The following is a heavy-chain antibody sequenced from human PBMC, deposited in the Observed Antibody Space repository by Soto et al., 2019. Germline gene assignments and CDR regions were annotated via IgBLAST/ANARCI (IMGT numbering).Heavy chain of an antibody. CDR1: GGPSAGLGGC. CDR3: ARRHGLDIDAYY. J-gene: IGHJ4*02. D-gene: IGHD3-10*01. V-gene: IGHV4-30-2*03. CDR2: MYYSGST. Sequence: SETLCVRWAVAGGPSAGLGGCWSCIRQPPGKSLGWIGSMYYSGSTYYNPSLKSRVTISIDRSKNQFSLKLSSVTAADTAVYFCARRHGLDIDAYYWGQGILVTVSS.